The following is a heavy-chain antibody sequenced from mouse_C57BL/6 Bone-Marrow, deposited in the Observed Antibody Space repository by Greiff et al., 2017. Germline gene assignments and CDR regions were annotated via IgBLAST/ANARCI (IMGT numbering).Heavy chain of an antibody. CDR1: GFTFSSYG. Sequence: EVMLVESGGDLVKPGGSLKLSCAASGFTFSSYGMSWVRQTPDKRLEWVATISSGGSYTYYPDSVKGRFTISRDNAKNTLYLQMSSLKSEDTAMYYCARRHYYAYYFYYWGQGTTLTVSS. D-gene: IGHD1-2*01. CDR2: ISSGGSYT. CDR3: ARRHYYAYYFYY. V-gene: IGHV5-6*02. J-gene: IGHJ2*01.